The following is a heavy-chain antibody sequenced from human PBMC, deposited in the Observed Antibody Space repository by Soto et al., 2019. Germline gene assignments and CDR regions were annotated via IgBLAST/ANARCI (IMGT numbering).Heavy chain of an antibody. Sequence: GSLRLSCATSDFTFRNYWMNWVRQAPGKGLEWVANIKPDGSATNYVDSVKGRFTISRDNVRNSVSLQMNSLRVEDTAVYFCFGGNGGPQWGQGTLVTVSS. D-gene: IGHD3-16*01. CDR3: FGGNGGPQ. CDR2: IKPDGSAT. J-gene: IGHJ4*02. V-gene: IGHV3-7*03. CDR1: DFTFRNYW.